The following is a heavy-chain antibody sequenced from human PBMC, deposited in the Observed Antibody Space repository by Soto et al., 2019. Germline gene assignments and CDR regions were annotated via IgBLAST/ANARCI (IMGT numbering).Heavy chain of an antibody. D-gene: IGHD3-16*01. CDR1: GFTFSSYA. CDR3: AKDITFGGVPFDY. J-gene: IGHJ4*02. V-gene: IGHV3-23*01. CDR2: ISGSGGST. Sequence: EVQLLESGGGLVQPGGSLSLSCAASGFTFSSYAMSWVRQAPGKGLEWVSAISGSGGSTYYADSVKGRFTISRDNSKNTLYLQMNSLRAEDTAVYYCAKDITFGGVPFDYWGQGTLVTVSS.